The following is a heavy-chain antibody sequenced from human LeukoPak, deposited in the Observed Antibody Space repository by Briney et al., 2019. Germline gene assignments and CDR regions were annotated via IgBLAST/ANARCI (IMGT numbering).Heavy chain of an antibody. J-gene: IGHJ4*02. CDR2: IHPRESDT. V-gene: IGHV5-51*01. D-gene: IGHD1-1*01. Sequence: GESLKISCQCSGFTFTNHWIGWVRQMPGKGLEWMGIIHPRESDTIYSPPFQGQVIISADRSVSTAYLQWTSLKAPDTAMYFCARGDRTSTHFDFWGQGTLVTVSS. CDR3: ARGDRTSTHFDF. CDR1: GFTFTNHW.